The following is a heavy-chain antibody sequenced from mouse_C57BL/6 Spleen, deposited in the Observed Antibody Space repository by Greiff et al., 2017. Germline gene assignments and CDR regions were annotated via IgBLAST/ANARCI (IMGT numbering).Heavy chain of an antibody. Sequence: VQLQQSGAELVKPGASVKISCKASGYAFSSYWMNWVKQRPGKGLEWIGHIYPGDGDTNYNGKFKGKATLTADKSSSTAYMQLSSLTSEDSAVYFCARCGSAYYAMDYWGQGTSVTVSS. V-gene: IGHV1-80*01. CDR1: GYAFSSYW. CDR3: ARCGSAYYAMDY. J-gene: IGHJ4*01. CDR2: IYPGDGDT. D-gene: IGHD1-1*02.